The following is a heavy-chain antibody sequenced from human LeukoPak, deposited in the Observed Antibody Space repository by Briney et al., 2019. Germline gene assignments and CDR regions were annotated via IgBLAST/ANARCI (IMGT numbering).Heavy chain of an antibody. V-gene: IGHV3-74*01. CDR2: INGDGSIT. D-gene: IGHD3-22*01. CDR1: GFTFNRYW. J-gene: IGHJ4*02. CDR3: ATGNYYDSRGYYTFGH. Sequence: GGSLRLSCAASGFTFNRYWMNWVRQAPGKGLVWVSRINGDGSITSYADSVKGAFIISRDNAKNTLYLQVSSLRAEDTAVYNCATGNYYDSRGYYTFGHWGQGTLVTVSS.